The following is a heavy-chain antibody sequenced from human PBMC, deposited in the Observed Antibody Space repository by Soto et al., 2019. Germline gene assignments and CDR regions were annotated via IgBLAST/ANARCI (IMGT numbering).Heavy chain of an antibody. V-gene: IGHV1-18*01. D-gene: IGHD6-13*01. J-gene: IGHJ5*02. CDR1: GYTFTSYG. CDR3: ARDPPPFLYSSSWLSWFDP. CDR2: ISAYNGNT. Sequence: ASVKVSCKASGYTFTSYGISWVRQAPGQGLEWMGWISAYNGNTNYAQKFQGWVTMTRDTSISTAYMELSRLRSDDTAVYYCARDPPPFLYSSSWLSWFDPWGQGTLVTVSS.